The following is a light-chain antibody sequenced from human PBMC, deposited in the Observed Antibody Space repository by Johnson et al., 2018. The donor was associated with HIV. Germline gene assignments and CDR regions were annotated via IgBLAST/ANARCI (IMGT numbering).Light chain of an antibody. CDR2: DNN. CDR1: SSNIGNNY. J-gene: IGLJ1*01. CDR3: GTWDSSLSAGRYV. Sequence: QSVLTQPPSVSAAPGQKVTISCSASSSNIGNNYVSWYQQLPGTAPKLLIYDNNKRPSGIPDRFSGSKSGTSATLGITVLQTWDEADYYCGTWDSSLSAGRYVFGTGTKVTCL. V-gene: IGLV1-51*01.